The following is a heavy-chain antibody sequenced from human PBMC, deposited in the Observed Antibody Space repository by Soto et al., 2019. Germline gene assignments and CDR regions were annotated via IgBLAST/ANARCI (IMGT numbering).Heavy chain of an antibody. CDR1: GYTFTSYA. CDR2: ISTYNGNT. J-gene: IGHJ5*02. CDR3: ARDAGTAWFDP. Sequence: QVQLVQSGAEVEKPGASVKVSCKASGYTFTSYAISWVRQAPGQGLEWMGRISTYNGNTNYAQKLQGRVTLTTDTSTSTAYMELRSLRSDDTAVYYWARDAGTAWFDPWGQGTLVTVSS. V-gene: IGHV1-18*01. D-gene: IGHD6-13*01.